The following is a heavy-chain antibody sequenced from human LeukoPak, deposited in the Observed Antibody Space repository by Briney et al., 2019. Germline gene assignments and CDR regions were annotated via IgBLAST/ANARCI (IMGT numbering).Heavy chain of an antibody. CDR1: GGSISSGSYY. CDR2: IYTSGST. D-gene: IGHD3-22*01. CDR3: ARDSDSSGYYWDY. V-gene: IGHV4-61*02. Sequence: PSQTLSLTCTVSGGSISSGSYYWSWIRQPAGKGLEWIGRIYTSGSTNYNPSLKSRVTISVDTSKNQFSLKLSSVTAADTAVYYCARDSDSSGYYWDYWGQGTLVTVSS. J-gene: IGHJ4*02.